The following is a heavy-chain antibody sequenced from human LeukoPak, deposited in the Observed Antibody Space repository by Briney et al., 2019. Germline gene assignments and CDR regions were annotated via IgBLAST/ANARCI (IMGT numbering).Heavy chain of an antibody. J-gene: IGHJ6*02. CDR3: ARGHYYYYGMDV. Sequence: SETLSLTCTVSGGSVSSGSYYWSWIRQPPGKGLEWIGYIYYSGSTNYNPSLKSRVTISVDTSKNQFSLKLSSVTAADTAVYYCARGHYYYYGMDVWGQGTTVTVSS. V-gene: IGHV4-61*01. CDR2: IYYSGST. CDR1: GGSVSSGSYY.